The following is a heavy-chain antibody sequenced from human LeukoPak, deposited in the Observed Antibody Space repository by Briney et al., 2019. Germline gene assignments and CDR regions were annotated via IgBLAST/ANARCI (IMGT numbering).Heavy chain of an antibody. V-gene: IGHV4-59*01. CDR1: GGHISSYY. Sequence: SETLSLTCTVSGGHISSYYWSWVRQPPGKRLEWIGHIYYSGSTNYNPSLKSRVTISVDTSKNQFSLKLSSVTAADTAVYYCASRSSIWSGYQDTLYYFDSWGQGTLVTVSS. J-gene: IGHJ4*02. CDR2: IYYSGST. D-gene: IGHD3-3*01. CDR3: ASRSSIWSGYQDTLYYFDS.